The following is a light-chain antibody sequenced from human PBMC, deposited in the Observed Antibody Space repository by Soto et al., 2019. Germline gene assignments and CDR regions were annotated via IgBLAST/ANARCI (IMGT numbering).Light chain of an antibody. CDR1: QSLVYSDGNTY. V-gene: IGKV2-24*01. J-gene: IGKJ1*01. CDR3: VQFSHFPRT. CDR2: QIS. Sequence: DIVLTQTPLSSPVTLGQPASISCRSSQSLVYSDGNTYLSWLQQRPGQPPRLLIYQISNRFSGVPDRFGGSGAGTDFTLKISRVEAEDVVVYSCVQFSHFPRTFGQGTKVEIK.